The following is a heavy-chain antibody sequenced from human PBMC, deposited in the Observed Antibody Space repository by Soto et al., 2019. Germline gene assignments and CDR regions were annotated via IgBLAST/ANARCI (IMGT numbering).Heavy chain of an antibody. CDR3: AADVLRFLEWLFPRCDP. D-gene: IGHD3-3*01. Sequence: SETLSLTCTVSGGSISSSSYYWGWIRQPPGKGLEWIGSSYYSGSTYYNPSLKSRVTISVDTSKNQFSLKLSSVTAADTAVYYCAADVLRFLEWLFPRCDPWGQGTLVTGSS. V-gene: IGHV4-39*01. J-gene: IGHJ5*02. CDR2: SYYSGST. CDR1: GGSISSSSYY.